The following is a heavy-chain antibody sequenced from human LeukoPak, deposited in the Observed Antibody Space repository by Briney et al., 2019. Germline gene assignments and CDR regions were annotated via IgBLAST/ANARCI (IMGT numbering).Heavy chain of an antibody. CDR3: ARDRGYTQDY. Sequence: GGSLRLSCAAPGFTFSSYWMHWVRQAPGKGLVWLSYIKSDGSSTTYADSVKGRFTISRDNAKNTLYLEMNSLRAEDTAIYYCARDRGYTQDYWGQGTLVTVSS. D-gene: IGHD5-12*01. J-gene: IGHJ4*02. CDR1: GFTFSSYW. V-gene: IGHV3-74*01. CDR2: IKSDGSST.